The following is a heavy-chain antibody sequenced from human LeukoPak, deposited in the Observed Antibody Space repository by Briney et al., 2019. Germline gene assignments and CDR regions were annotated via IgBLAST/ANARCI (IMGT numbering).Heavy chain of an antibody. CDR3: ARVSNPGYSSGWYVGDY. J-gene: IGHJ4*02. V-gene: IGHV1-2*02. Sequence: GASVKVSCKASGYTFTGYYMHWVRQAPGQGLEWMGCINPNSGGTNYAQKFQGRVTMTRDTSISTAYMELSRLRSDDTAVYYCARVSNPGYSSGWYVGDYWGQGTLVTVSS. CDR2: INPNSGGT. D-gene: IGHD6-19*01. CDR1: GYTFTGYY.